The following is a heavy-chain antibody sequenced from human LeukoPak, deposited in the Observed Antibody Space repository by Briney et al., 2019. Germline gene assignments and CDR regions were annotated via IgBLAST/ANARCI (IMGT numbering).Heavy chain of an antibody. CDR3: ARGKRWWTFDY. CDR1: GGSFSGYY. D-gene: IGHD2-15*01. V-gene: IGHV4-34*01. CDR2: INHSGST. Sequence: SETLSLTCAVYGGSFSGYYWSWIRQPPGKGLEWVGEINHSGSTNYNPSLNSRVTISVDTSKNQFSLKLSSVTAADTAVYYCARGKRWWTFDYWGQGTLVTVSS. J-gene: IGHJ4*02.